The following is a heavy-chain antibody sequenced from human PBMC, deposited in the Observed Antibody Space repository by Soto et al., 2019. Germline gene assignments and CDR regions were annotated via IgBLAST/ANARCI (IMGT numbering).Heavy chain of an antibody. Sequence: GTSMKVSSKASEGTYSSYAISWVRQALGQGLEWMGVIIPIFGTANYAQKFQGRVTITADESTSTAYMELSSLRSEDTAVYYCASSIAAAGQLDYWGQGTLVTVSS. CDR2: IIPIFGTA. CDR1: EGTYSSYA. V-gene: IGHV1-69*13. CDR3: ASSIAAAGQLDY. D-gene: IGHD6-13*01. J-gene: IGHJ4*02.